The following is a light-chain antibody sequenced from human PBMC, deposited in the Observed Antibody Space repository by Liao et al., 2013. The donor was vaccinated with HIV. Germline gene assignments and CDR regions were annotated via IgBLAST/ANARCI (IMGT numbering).Light chain of an antibody. J-gene: IGLJ1*01. Sequence: SYELTQPPSVSVSPGQTARITCSGDALPKQYAYWYQQKPGQSPVVVIYQDSKRPSGIPERFSGSNSGNTATLTISGTQAMDEADYYCQAWDSSTAVFGTGTKVTVL. V-gene: IGLV3-1*01. CDR2: QDS. CDR3: QAWDSSTAV. CDR1: ALPKQY.